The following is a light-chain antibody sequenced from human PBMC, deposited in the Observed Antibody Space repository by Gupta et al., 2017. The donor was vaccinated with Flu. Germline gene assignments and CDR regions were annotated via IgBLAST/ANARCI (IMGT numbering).Light chain of an antibody. V-gene: IGKV4-1*01. CDR1: QSVLYSSNNKNY. CDR2: WAS. CDR3: QQYYSLPFT. Sequence: NCKSSQSVLYSSNNKNYLAWYQQKPGQPPKLLIYWASTRESGVPDRFSGSGSGTDFTLTISSLQAEDVAVYYCQQYYSLPFTFGPGTKVEIK. J-gene: IGKJ3*01.